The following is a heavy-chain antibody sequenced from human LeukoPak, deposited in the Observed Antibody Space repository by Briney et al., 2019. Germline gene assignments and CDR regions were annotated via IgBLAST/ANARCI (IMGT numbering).Heavy chain of an antibody. CDR3: ARDRVSSGWDHDY. V-gene: IGHV3-48*03. Sequence: GGSLRLSCAASGFTFSSYEMNWVRQAPGKGLEWVSYISSSGSTIYYADSVKGRFTISRDNAKNSLYLQMNSLGAEDTAVYYCARDRVSSGWDHDYWGQGTLVTVSS. J-gene: IGHJ4*02. CDR1: GFTFSSYE. CDR2: ISSSGSTI. D-gene: IGHD6-19*01.